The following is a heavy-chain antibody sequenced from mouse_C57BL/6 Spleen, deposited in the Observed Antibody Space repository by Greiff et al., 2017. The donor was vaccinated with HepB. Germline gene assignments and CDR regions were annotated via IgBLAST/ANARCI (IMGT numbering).Heavy chain of an antibody. V-gene: IGHV1-63*01. Sequence: SGAELVRPGTSVKMSCKASGYTFTNYWIGWAKQRPGHGLEWIGDIYPGGGYTNYNEKFKGKATLTADKASSTAYMQCSSLTSEDSAIYYCARSPLITPFDYWGQGTTLTVSS. D-gene: IGHD1-1*01. CDR3: ARSPLITPFDY. CDR1: GYTFTNYW. J-gene: IGHJ2*01. CDR2: IYPGGGYT.